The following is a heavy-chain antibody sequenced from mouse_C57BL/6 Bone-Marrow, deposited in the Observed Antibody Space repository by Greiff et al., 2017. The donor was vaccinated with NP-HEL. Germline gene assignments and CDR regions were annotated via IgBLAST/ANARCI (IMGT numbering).Heavy chain of an antibody. CDR3: ARKGYYGAWVAY. D-gene: IGHD1-1*01. V-gene: IGHV1-81*01. J-gene: IGHJ3*01. Sequence: QVQLKQSGAELARPGASVKLSCKASGYTFTSYGISWVKQRTGQGLAWIGELYPRSGNTYYNEKFKGKATLTADKSSSTAYMELRSLTSEDSAVYFCARKGYYGAWVAYGGQGTLVTVSA. CDR2: LYPRSGNT. CDR1: GYTFTSYG.